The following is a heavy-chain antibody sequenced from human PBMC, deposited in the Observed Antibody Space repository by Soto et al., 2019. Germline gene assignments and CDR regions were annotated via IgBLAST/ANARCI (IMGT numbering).Heavy chain of an antibody. V-gene: IGHV5-51*01. CDR3: ARTAAAGTYYYGMDV. CDR1: GYSFTSYW. CDR2: IYPGDSDT. D-gene: IGHD6-13*01. Sequence: GESLKISCKGSGYSFTSYWIGWVRQMPGKGLEWMGIIYPGDSDTRYRAPFQGQVTISADKSLSTAYLQWSSLKASDTAMYYCARTAAAGTYYYGMDVWGQGTTVTVSS. J-gene: IGHJ6*02.